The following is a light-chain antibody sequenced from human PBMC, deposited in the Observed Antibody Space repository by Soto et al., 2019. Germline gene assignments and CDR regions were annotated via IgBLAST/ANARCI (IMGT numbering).Light chain of an antibody. CDR1: QSITFD. Sequence: EIVMTQSPATLSVSPGDRATLSCRASQSITFDLALYEQKPGQAPRLLIYGASTRATGIPARFSGRGSGTEFTPAASSPQSEDFAVYFCQPYSNRPPNCFVHETR. J-gene: IGKJ5*01. V-gene: IGKV3-15*01. CDR3: QPYSNRPPNC. CDR2: GAS.